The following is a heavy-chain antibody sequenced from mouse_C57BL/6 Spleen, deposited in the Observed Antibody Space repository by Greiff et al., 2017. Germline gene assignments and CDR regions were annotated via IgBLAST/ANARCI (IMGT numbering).Heavy chain of an antibody. Sequence: QVQLQQSGAELVKPGASVKISCKASGYAFSSYWMNWVKQRPGKGLEWIGQIYPGDGDTNYNGKLKGKATLTADKSSSTAYMQLSSLTSEDSAVYFCARGDYGSPLAYWGQGTLVTVSA. V-gene: IGHV1-80*01. CDR3: ARGDYGSPLAY. J-gene: IGHJ3*01. CDR2: IYPGDGDT. D-gene: IGHD1-1*01. CDR1: GYAFSSYW.